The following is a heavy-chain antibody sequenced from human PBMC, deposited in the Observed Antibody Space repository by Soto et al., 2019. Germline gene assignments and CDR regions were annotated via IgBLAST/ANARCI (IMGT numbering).Heavy chain of an antibody. Sequence: EVQLVQSGAEVKKPGESLRISCKGSGYSFTSYWISWVRQMPGKGLEWMGRIDPSDSYTNYSPSFQGHVTISADKSIRPADLQWISLMASDTVMYYCATLRVGFGALLTYWGQGTLVTVSS. V-gene: IGHV5-10-1*01. J-gene: IGHJ4*02. D-gene: IGHD3-10*01. CDR1: GYSFTSYW. CDR2: IDPSDSYT. CDR3: ATLRVGFGALLTY.